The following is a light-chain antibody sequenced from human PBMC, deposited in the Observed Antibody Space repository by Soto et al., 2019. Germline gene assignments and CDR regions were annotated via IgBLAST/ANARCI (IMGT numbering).Light chain of an antibody. CDR1: QSVPSTY. Sequence: EIVLTQSPGTLSLSPGERATLSCRASQSVPSTYFAWYQQKSGQPPRLLIYDASTRATGIPDRFSGSGSGTDFSLTISRLEPEDFAVYYCQQYGSSVTFGQGTRLEIK. CDR3: QQYGSSVT. CDR2: DAS. J-gene: IGKJ5*01. V-gene: IGKV3-20*01.